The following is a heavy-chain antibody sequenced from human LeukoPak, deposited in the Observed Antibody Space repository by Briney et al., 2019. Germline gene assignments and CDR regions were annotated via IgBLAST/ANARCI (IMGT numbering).Heavy chain of an antibody. Sequence: SETLSHTCALYGGSFSGYFWRWIRQPPERGREWIGEIKHRGSTNYNPSLKSRVPISVDTSKNQFSHKLISVTAADTAVYYCGRGHVQVATIWYPRVKVGYDYGGQGTGVTVSS. V-gene: IGHV4-34*01. D-gene: IGHD5-12*01. CDR1: GGSFSGYF. CDR3: GRGHVQVATIWYPRVKVGYDY. CDR2: IKHRGST. J-gene: IGHJ4*02.